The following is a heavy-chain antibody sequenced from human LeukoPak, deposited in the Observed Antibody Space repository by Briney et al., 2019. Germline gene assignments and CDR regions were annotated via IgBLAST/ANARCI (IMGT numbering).Heavy chain of an antibody. CDR3: AKGAPYYDILTAPGDDNWFDP. V-gene: IGHV4-4*07. CDR2: IYTSGST. J-gene: IGHJ5*02. CDR1: GGSISSYY. D-gene: IGHD3-9*01. Sequence: PSETLSLTCTVSGGSISSYYWSWIRQPAGKGLEWIGRIYTSGSTNYNPSLKSRVTMSVDTSKNQFSLKLSSVTAADTAVYYCAKGAPYYDILTAPGDDNWFDPWGQGTLVTVSS.